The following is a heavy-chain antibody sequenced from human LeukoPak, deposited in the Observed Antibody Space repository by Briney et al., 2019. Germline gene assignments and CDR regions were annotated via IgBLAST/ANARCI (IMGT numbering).Heavy chain of an antibody. Sequence: PGGSLRLSCAASGFTFSNYWMSWVRQAPGKGLEWVANIKHDGGDKHNVDSVKGRFTIARDSAKNSLNLQMNSLRAEDTAVYYCARGGNYDILTGYIFDYWGQGTLVTVSS. J-gene: IGHJ4*02. CDR3: ARGGNYDILTGYIFDY. D-gene: IGHD3-9*01. V-gene: IGHV3-7*03. CDR2: IKHDGGDK. CDR1: GFTFSNYW.